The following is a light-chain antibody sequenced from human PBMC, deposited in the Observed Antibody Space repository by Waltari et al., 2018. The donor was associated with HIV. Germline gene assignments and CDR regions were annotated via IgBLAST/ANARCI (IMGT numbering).Light chain of an antibody. CDR1: SGNIASGY. CDR2: EDT. Sequence: NFMLTQPHSVSESPGKTITISCTRNSGNIASGYVTWYQPRPGSSPTILIYEDTQRPSGVPDRFSGSIYASSNSAFLSISGLKTDDEADYYCQSYDNNLPHVVFGGGTKLTV. CDR3: QSYDNNLPHVV. V-gene: IGLV6-57*01. J-gene: IGLJ2*01.